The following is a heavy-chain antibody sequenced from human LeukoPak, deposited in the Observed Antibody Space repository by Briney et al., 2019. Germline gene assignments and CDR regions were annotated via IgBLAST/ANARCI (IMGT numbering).Heavy chain of an antibody. Sequence: SETLSLTCTVSGGSISSYYWSWIRQPAGKGLEWIGRIYTSGSTNYKPSLKSRVTVSVDTSKNQSSLKLSSVTAADTAVYYCAREVSYDSSGYYTGTLDYWGQGTLVTVSS. CDR1: GGSISSYY. V-gene: IGHV4-4*07. D-gene: IGHD3-22*01. CDR2: IYTSGST. CDR3: AREVSYDSSGYYTGTLDY. J-gene: IGHJ4*02.